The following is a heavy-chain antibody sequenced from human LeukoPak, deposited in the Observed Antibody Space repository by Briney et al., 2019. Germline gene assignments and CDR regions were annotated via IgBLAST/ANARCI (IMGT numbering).Heavy chain of an antibody. CDR2: ISAYNGNT. Sequence: ASVKVSCKASGYTFTSYGISWVRQAPGQGLEWMGWISAYNGNTNYAQKLQGRVTMTTDTSTSTAYMELRSLRSDDTAVYYCARLHSPYYYGSGSYPHYYFDYWGQGTLVTVSS. D-gene: IGHD3-10*01. CDR1: GYTFTSYG. V-gene: IGHV1-18*01. CDR3: ARLHSPYYYGSGSYPHYYFDY. J-gene: IGHJ4*02.